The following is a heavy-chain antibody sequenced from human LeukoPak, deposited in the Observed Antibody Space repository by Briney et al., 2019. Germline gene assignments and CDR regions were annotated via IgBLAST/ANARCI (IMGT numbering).Heavy chain of an antibody. J-gene: IGHJ4*02. CDR3: ARPGRGYSGYGY. Sequence: SVKVSCKASGGTFSSYAISWVRQAPGQGLEWMGGIIPIFGTANYAQKFQGRLTITADESTSTAYMELSSLRSEDTAVYYCARPGRGYSGYGYWGQGTLVTVSS. V-gene: IGHV1-69*13. CDR2: IIPIFGTA. D-gene: IGHD5-12*01. CDR1: GGTFSSYA.